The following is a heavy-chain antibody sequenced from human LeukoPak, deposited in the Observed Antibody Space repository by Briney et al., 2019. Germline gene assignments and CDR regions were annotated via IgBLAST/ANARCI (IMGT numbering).Heavy chain of an antibody. CDR3: AKGRIQFDAFDT. V-gene: IGHV3-9*01. D-gene: IGHD5-18*01. J-gene: IGHJ3*02. Sequence: GRSLRLSCAASGFTFDDYAMHWVRQAPGKGLEWVSGISWNSGSIGYADSVKGRFTISRDNAKNSLYLQMNSLRAEDTAVYYCAKGRIQFDAFDTWGQGTMVTVSS. CDR1: GFTFDDYA. CDR2: ISWNSGSI.